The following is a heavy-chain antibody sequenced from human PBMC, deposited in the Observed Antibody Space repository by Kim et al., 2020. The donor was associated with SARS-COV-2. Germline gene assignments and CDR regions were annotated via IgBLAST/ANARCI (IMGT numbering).Heavy chain of an antibody. CDR2: IYYSGRT. J-gene: IGHJ4*01. CDR1: GGSISSSTYY. Sequence: SETLSLTCTVSGGSISSSTYYWGWIRQPPGKGLEWIATIYYSGRTFYNPSLKSRVTISVDKSKDQFSLKLSSVTAADTAVYYCARVGYRNGYSTYVDYWG. V-gene: IGHV4-39*01. D-gene: IGHD5-18*01. CDR3: ARVGYRNGYSTYVDY.